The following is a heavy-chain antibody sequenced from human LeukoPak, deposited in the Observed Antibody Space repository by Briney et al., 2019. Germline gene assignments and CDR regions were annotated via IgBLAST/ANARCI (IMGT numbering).Heavy chain of an antibody. Sequence: GGSLRLSCAATGLSVSSNFMSWVRQAPGKGLEWASVIYGGGSTYYADSVKGRFTISRDTPKNTLYLQMNSLRVEDTAVYYCASWPVGWYGEDSWGQGTLVTVSS. CDR3: ASWPVGWYGEDS. CDR1: GLSVSSNF. CDR2: IYGGGST. V-gene: IGHV3-53*01. J-gene: IGHJ4*02. D-gene: IGHD6-19*01.